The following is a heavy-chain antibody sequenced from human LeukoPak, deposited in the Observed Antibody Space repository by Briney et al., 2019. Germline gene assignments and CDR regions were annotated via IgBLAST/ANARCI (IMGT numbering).Heavy chain of an antibody. CDR3: ARTQIAVAGTGGPRPSHFGY. V-gene: IGHV1-3*01. CDR2: INAGNGNT. J-gene: IGHJ4*02. Sequence: ASVKVSCKASGYTFTSYAMHWVRQAPGQRLEWMGWINAGNGNTKYSQKFQGRVTITRDTSASTAYMELSSLRSEDTAVYYCARTQIAVAGTGGPRPSHFGYWGQGTLVTVSS. D-gene: IGHD6-19*01. CDR1: GYTFTSYA.